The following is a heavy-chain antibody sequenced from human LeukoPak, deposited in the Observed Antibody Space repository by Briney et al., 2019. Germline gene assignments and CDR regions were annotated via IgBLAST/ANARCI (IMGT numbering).Heavy chain of an antibody. D-gene: IGHD3-22*01. CDR1: GFTLDDYA. CDR2: ISGEGGST. CDR3: AKDIGPYDSRGYYYNRHAWPPRRPLDY. Sequence: GRSLRLSCAASGFTLDDYAMHWVRQAPGKGPEWVSLISGEGGSTYYADSVKGRFTISRDNSKNSLYLQMNSLRTEDTALYYCAKDIGPYDSRGYYYNRHAWPPRRPLDYWGQGTLVTVSS. V-gene: IGHV3-43*02. J-gene: IGHJ4*02.